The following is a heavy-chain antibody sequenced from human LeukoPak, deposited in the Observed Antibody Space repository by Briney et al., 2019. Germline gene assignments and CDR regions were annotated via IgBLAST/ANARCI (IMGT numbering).Heavy chain of an antibody. Sequence: PGGSLRLSCATSGFTFTNYAMSWVRQAPGKGMEWVSAIGASGGNTYYADSVKGRFTISRGNSKNMLYLQMNSLRAEDTAVYYCAKDRIRDGYNDYWGQGILVTVSS. CDR3: AKDRIRDGYNDY. V-gene: IGHV3-23*01. CDR2: IGASGGNT. CDR1: GFTFTNYA. J-gene: IGHJ4*02. D-gene: IGHD5-24*01.